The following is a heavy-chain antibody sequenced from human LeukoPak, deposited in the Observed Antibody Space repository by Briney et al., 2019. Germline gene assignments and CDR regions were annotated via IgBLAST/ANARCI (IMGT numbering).Heavy chain of an antibody. CDR2: TYQRSKWYN. CDR1: GDSVSRTSAA. J-gene: IGHJ4*02. CDR3: ARSIPATGNNFDY. V-gene: IGHV6-1*01. D-gene: IGHD6-13*01. Sequence: SQTLSLTCAISGDSVSRTSAAWIWIRQSPSRGLEWLGRTYQRSKWYNDSAVSVKSRISINPDTSKNQFSLQLNSVTPEDTAVYFCARSIPATGNNFDYWGQGTRFTVSS.